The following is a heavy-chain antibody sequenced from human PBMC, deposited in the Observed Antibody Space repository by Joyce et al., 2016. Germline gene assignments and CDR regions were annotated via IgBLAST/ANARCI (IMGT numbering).Heavy chain of an antibody. CDR2: IYSATDST. V-gene: IGHV3-53*01. CDR1: GFTVSSDF. CDR3: ATRGA. Sequence: VQVVESGGGLIQLGGSLRLSCAVSGFTVSSDFMMWVRQGPGKGLEWVSTIYSATDSTHYAASVEGRFTISRDNTKNTLSLQMNTLRGEDTARYYCATRGAWGKGTTVTVSS. J-gene: IGHJ6*04.